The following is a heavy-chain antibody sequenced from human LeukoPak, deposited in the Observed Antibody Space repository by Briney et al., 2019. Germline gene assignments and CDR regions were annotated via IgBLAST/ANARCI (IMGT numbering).Heavy chain of an antibody. J-gene: IGHJ4*02. Sequence: GGSLRFSCAASGFTFSSYAMSWVRQAPGKGLEWVSGISGSGGSTYYADSVKGRFTISRDSSKNTLYLQMTSLRAEDTAVYYCAKDQVWIVVGSFDYWGQGTLVTVSS. V-gene: IGHV3-23*01. CDR2: ISGSGGST. CDR3: AKDQVWIVVGSFDY. D-gene: IGHD3-22*01. CDR1: GFTFSSYA.